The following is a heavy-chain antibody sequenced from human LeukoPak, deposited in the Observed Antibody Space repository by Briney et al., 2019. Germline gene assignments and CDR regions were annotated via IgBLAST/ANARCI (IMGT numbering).Heavy chain of an antibody. D-gene: IGHD6-13*01. V-gene: IGHV3-23*01. J-gene: IGHJ5*02. CDR3: ARVKTPGIASAPFDP. CDR2: ISGSGGST. CDR1: GFTFSSYA. Sequence: GGSLRLSCAASGFTFSSYAMSWVRQAPGKGLEWVSAISGSGGSTYYADSVKGRFTISRDNSKNTLYLQMNSLRAEDTAVYYCARVKTPGIASAPFDPWGQGTLVTVSS.